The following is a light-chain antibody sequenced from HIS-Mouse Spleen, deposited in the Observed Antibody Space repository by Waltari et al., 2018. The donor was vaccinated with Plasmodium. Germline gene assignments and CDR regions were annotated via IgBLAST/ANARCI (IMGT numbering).Light chain of an antibody. CDR3: YSTDSSGNHRV. CDR2: EDS. V-gene: IGLV3-10*01. J-gene: IGLJ3*02. Sequence: SYELTQPPSVSFSPGQTARITCSGDALPKNYAYWYQQKSGQAPVLVIYEDSKRPSGIPERFSGSSSGTMATLTISGAQVEDEADYYCYSTDSSGNHRVFGGGTKLTVL. CDR1: ALPKNY.